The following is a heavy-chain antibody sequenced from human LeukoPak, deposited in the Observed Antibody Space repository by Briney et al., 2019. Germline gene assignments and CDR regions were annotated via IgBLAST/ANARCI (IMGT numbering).Heavy chain of an antibody. Sequence: ASVKVSCKASGYTFTSYGISWVRQAPGQGRELMGWISAYNGNTNYAQKLQGRVTMTTDTSTSTAYMELRSLRSDDTAVYYCARLGDGYYYDSSGYPPDYWGQGTLVTVSS. CDR1: GYTFTSYG. CDR3: ARLGDGYYYDSSGYPPDY. D-gene: IGHD3-22*01. CDR2: ISAYNGNT. V-gene: IGHV1-18*01. J-gene: IGHJ4*02.